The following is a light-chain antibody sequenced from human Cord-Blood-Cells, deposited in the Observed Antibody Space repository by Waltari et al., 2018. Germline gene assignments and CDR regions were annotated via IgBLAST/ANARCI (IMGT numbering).Light chain of an antibody. CDR3: AAWDDSLNGLV. CDR1: SSNIGSNT. CDR2: SNN. Sequence: QSVLTQPPSASGTPGQRVTISCSGSSSNIGSNTVNWYQQRPGTAPKLLIYSNNQRPSGVPDRFAGSKSGTSASLDISWLQSEDEADYYCAAWDDSLNGLVFGGGTKLTVL. J-gene: IGLJ2*01. V-gene: IGLV1-44*01.